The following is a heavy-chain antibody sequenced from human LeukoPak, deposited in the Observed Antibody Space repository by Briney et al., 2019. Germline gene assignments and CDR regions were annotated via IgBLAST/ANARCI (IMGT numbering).Heavy chain of an antibody. CDR2: INHSGST. Sequence: PSETLSLTCAVYGGSFSGYYWSWIRQPPGKGLEWIGEINHSGSTNYNPSLKSRVTISVDTSKNQFSLKLSSVTAADTAVYYCARGPDGYSNYPHYYYYYMDVWGKGTTVTVSS. D-gene: IGHD4-11*01. J-gene: IGHJ6*03. CDR3: ARGPDGYSNYPHYYYYYMDV. V-gene: IGHV4-34*01. CDR1: GGSFSGYY.